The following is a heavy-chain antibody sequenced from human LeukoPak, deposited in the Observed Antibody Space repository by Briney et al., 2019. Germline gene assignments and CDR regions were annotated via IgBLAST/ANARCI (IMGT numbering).Heavy chain of an antibody. J-gene: IGHJ4*01. CDR1: GFTFDDYA. CDR3: AFPWGSGWFYSDC. Sequence: PGRSLRLSCAASGFTFDDYAMHWVRQAPGKGLEWVSGISWNSGSIGYADSVKGRFTISRDNSKNSLYLQMNSLRTEDTAVYYCAFPWGSGWFYSDCWGQGTLVTVSS. V-gene: IGHV3-9*01. D-gene: IGHD3-10*01. CDR2: ISWNSGSI.